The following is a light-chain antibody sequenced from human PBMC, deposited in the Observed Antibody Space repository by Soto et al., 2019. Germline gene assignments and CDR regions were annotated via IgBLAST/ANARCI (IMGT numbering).Light chain of an antibody. CDR3: HQYNNWPRT. V-gene: IGKV3-15*01. CDR1: QSVSSN. Sequence: EIVMTQSPATLSVSPGERATLSCRASQSVSSNLAWYQQKPGQAPRLLMYGASTRATGIPVRFSGSGSGTEFTLIISSLQSEDFAVYYCHQYNNWPRTFGQGTKVEIK. CDR2: GAS. J-gene: IGKJ1*01.